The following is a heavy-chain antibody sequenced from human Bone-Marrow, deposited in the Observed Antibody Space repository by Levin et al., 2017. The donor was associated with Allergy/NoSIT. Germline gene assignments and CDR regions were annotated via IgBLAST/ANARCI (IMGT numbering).Heavy chain of an antibody. Sequence: GESLKISCAASGFTFSSYAMSWVRQAPGKGLEWVSAISGSGGSTYYADSVKGRFTISRDNSKNTLYLQMNSLRAEDTAVYYCAKVADYDSSGYYPNWFDPWGQGTLVTVSS. CDR1: GFTFSSYA. V-gene: IGHV3-23*01. D-gene: IGHD3-22*01. J-gene: IGHJ5*02. CDR3: AKVADYDSSGYYPNWFDP. CDR2: ISGSGGST.